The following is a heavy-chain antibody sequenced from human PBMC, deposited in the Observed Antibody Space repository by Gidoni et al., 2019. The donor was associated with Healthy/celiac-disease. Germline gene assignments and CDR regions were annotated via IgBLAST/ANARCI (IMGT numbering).Heavy chain of an antibody. CDR2: INPSGGST. CDR1: GYTFTRYY. CDR3: ARDQRYYGSGSYRGAYYYMDV. Sequence: QVQLVQSGAEVKKPGASVKVSCKAPGYTFTRYYMHWVRQAPGQGLEWMGIINPSGGSTSYAQKFQGRVTMTRDTSTSTVYMELSSLRSEDTAVYYCARDQRYYGSGSYRGAYYYMDVWGKGTTVTVSS. D-gene: IGHD3-10*01. J-gene: IGHJ6*03. V-gene: IGHV1-46*01.